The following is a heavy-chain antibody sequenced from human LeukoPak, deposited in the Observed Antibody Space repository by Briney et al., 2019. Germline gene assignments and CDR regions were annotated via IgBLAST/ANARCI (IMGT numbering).Heavy chain of an antibody. D-gene: IGHD2-15*01. CDR2: IYYSGST. CDR3: ASSSIGPNWFDP. V-gene: IGHV4-30-4*01. CDR1: GGSISSGDYY. Sequence: SETLSLTCTVSGGSISSGDYYWSWIPQPPGKGLEWIGYIYYSGSTYYNPSLKSRVTISVDTSKNQFSLKLSSVTAADTAVYYCASSSIGPNWFDPWGQGTLVTVSS. J-gene: IGHJ5*02.